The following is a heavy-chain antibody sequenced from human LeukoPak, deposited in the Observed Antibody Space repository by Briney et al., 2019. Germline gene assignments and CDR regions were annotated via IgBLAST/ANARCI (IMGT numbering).Heavy chain of an antibody. V-gene: IGHV5-51*01. J-gene: IGHJ4*02. D-gene: IGHD3-22*01. CDR2: VYPGDSDT. CDR1: GYSLTSYW. CDR3: ARLAYYDSGGYHLDY. Sequence: EESLKISCKNSGYSLTSYWIAWVRQMPGKGLEWMGIVYPGDSDTRYSPSFQGQVTFSADKSITTAYLHWSSLKASDTAMYYCARLAYYDSGGYHLDYWGQGTLVTVPS.